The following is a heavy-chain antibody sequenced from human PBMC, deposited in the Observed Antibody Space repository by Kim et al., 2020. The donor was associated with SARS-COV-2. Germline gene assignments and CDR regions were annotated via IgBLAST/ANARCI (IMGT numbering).Heavy chain of an antibody. Sequence: SVKVSCKASGGTFSSYAISWVRQAPGQGLEWMGGIIPIFGTANYAQKFQGRVTITADESTSTAYMELSSLRSEDTAVYYCARDRGRYSSSWLGNYYYYGMDVWGQGTSVTVSS. D-gene: IGHD6-13*01. CDR3: ARDRGRYSSSWLGNYYYYGMDV. J-gene: IGHJ6*02. CDR2: IIPIFGTA. CDR1: GGTFSSYA. V-gene: IGHV1-69*13.